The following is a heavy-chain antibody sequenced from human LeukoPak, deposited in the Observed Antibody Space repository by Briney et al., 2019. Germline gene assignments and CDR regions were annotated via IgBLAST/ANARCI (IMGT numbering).Heavy chain of an antibody. CDR3: ASGSLRSAIIEY. CDR2: IKPDGGEK. D-gene: IGHD2-2*02. V-gene: IGHV3-7*01. Sequence: GESLRLSCAASGFTFSSYMMTWVRQAPGKGLEWVANIKPDGGEKFYVDSVRGRFTISRDNAKNSLYLQMNSLRAEDTAVYYCASGSLRSAIIEYWGQGTLVIVSS. J-gene: IGHJ4*02. CDR1: GFTFSSYM.